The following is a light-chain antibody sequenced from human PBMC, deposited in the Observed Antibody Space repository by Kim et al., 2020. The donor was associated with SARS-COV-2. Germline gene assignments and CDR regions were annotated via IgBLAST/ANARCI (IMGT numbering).Light chain of an antibody. CDR2: GAS. J-gene: IGKJ4*01. CDR1: QSVSSN. V-gene: IGKV3-15*01. CDR3: QQYNNWFT. Sequence: EIVITQSPATLSVSPGERATLSCRASQSVSSNLAWYQQKRGQAPRLLMYGASTRATGIPARFSGSGSGTEFTLTISSLQSEDSAVYYCQQYNNWFTFGGGTKVDIK.